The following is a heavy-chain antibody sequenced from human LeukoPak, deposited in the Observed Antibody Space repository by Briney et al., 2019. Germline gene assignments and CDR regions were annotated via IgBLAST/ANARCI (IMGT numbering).Heavy chain of an antibody. J-gene: IGHJ4*02. V-gene: IGHV3-33*06. CDR3: AKTSGYDTDPFDY. D-gene: IGHD5-12*01. Sequence: PGGSLRLSCAASGFAFSSYGMHWVRQAPGKGLEWVAVIWYDGSNKYYADSVKGRFTISRDNSKNTLYLQMNSLRAEDTAVYYCAKTSGYDTDPFDYWGQGTLVTVSS. CDR2: IWYDGSNK. CDR1: GFAFSSYG.